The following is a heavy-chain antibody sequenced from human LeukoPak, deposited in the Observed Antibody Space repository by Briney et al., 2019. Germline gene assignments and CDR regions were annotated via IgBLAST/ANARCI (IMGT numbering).Heavy chain of an antibody. D-gene: IGHD5-18*01. CDR2: ISTSGSIT. CDR3: AGLRGQSYGYADY. CDR1: GFTFSSYS. Sequence: PGGSLRLSCAASGFTFSSYSINWVRQPPGKGLEWVSYISTSGSITDYADSVKGRFTISRDNAKNSLYLQMNSLRAEDTAVYYCAGLRGQSYGYADYWGQGTLVTVSS. V-gene: IGHV3-48*04. J-gene: IGHJ4*02.